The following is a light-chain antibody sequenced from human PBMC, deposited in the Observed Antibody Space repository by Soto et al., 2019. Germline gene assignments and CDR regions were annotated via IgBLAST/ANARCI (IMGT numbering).Light chain of an antibody. Sequence: MVMTQSPAILSVSPGESATLSCRASQSVNSNYLAWYQQHPGQPPRLLIYGISTRATGIPARFSGSGSGTEFSLTISSLQSEDFALYYCQQYHNLWTFGQGTKVDIK. CDR1: QSVNSN. V-gene: IGKV3-15*01. J-gene: IGKJ1*01. CDR3: QQYHNLWT. CDR2: GIS.